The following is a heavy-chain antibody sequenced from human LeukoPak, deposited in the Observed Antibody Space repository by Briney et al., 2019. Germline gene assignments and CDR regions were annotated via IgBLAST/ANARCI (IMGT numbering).Heavy chain of an antibody. CDR2: IKYSGST. D-gene: IGHD3-16*02. Sequence: SQTLSRTCTVSGGSISSGGYYWSWIRQHPGKGLEWIGYIKYSGSTHYNPSLKSRVTISVDTFKNQFSLKLSSVTAADTAVYYCARASRLGELSLGYWGQGTLVTVSS. CDR3: ARASRLGELSLGY. CDR1: GGSISSGGYY. J-gene: IGHJ4*02. V-gene: IGHV4-31*03.